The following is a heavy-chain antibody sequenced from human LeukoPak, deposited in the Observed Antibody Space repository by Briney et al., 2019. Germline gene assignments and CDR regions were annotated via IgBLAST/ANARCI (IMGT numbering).Heavy chain of an antibody. CDR1: GFTFSSYW. V-gene: IGHV3-74*01. J-gene: IGHJ1*01. D-gene: IGHD2-15*01. Sequence: GGSLRLSCAASGFTFSSYWMHWVRQAPGKGLVWVSRINSDGSSTSYADSVRGRFTISRDNAKNTLYLQMNSLRAEDTAVYYCAPGGYCSGGSCYKGYFQHWGQGTLVTVSS. CDR3: APGGYCSGGSCYKGYFQH. CDR2: INSDGSST.